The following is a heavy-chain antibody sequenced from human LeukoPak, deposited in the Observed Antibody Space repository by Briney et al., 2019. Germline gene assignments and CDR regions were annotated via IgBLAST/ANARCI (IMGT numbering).Heavy chain of an antibody. J-gene: IGHJ1*01. D-gene: IGHD4-17*01. CDR3: ATQTTVSTEYFQH. V-gene: IGHV3-23*01. CDR2: ISGSGGST. Sequence: GGSLRLSCAASGFTFSTYAMSWVRQAPGKGLEWVSAISGSGGSTYYADSVKGRFTISRDNSKNTLYLQMKSLRAEDTAVYYCATQTTVSTEYFQHWGQGTLVTVSS. CDR1: GFTFSTYA.